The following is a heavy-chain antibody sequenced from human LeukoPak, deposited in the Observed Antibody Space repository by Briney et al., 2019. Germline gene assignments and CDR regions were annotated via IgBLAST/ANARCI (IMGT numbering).Heavy chain of an antibody. CDR1: GFTFSSYS. V-gene: IGHV3-21*01. J-gene: IGHJ5*02. D-gene: IGHD4-11*01. Sequence: PGGSLRLSCAASGFTFSSYSMNWVRQAPGKGLEWVSSISSSSSYIYYADSVKGRFTISRDNAKNSLYLQMNSLSAEDTAVYYCAPDYSNYVRWFDPWGQGTLVTVSS. CDR3: APDYSNYVRWFDP. CDR2: ISSSSSYI.